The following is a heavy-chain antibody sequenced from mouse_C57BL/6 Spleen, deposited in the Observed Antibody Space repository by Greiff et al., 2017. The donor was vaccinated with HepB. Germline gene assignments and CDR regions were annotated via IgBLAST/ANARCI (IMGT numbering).Heavy chain of an antibody. CDR3: AGGIGISNYVRFAY. CDR1: GYTFTDYY. CDR2: INPNNGGT. J-gene: IGHJ3*01. D-gene: IGHD2-5*01. V-gene: IGHV1-26*01. Sequence: EVQLQQSGPELVKPGASVKISCKASGYTFTDYYMNWVKQSHGKSLEWIGDINPNNGGTSYNQKFKGKATLTVDKSSSTAYMELRSLTSEDSAVYYCAGGIGISNYVRFAYWGQGTLVTVSA.